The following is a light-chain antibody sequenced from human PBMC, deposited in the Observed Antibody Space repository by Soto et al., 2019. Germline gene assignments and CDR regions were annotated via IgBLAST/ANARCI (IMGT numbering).Light chain of an antibody. V-gene: IGKV3-20*01. CDR1: QSVSNNY. CDR3: QQYNNWPPGT. CDR2: GAS. J-gene: IGKJ1*01. Sequence: EIVLTQSPGTLSLSPVERATLSCMASQSVSNNYLAWYQQKPGQAPRLLIYGASNRATGIPDRFSGSGSGTDFTLTISRLEPEDFAVYYCQQYNNWPPGTFGQGTKVDIK.